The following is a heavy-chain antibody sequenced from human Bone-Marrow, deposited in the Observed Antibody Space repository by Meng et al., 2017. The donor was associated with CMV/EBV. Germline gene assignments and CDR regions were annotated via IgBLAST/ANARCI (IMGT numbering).Heavy chain of an antibody. CDR2: IYPGDSDT. CDR1: GYSFTSYW. V-gene: IGHV5-51*01. D-gene: IGHD1-1*01. J-gene: IGHJ6*02. Sequence: KVSCKGSGYSFTSYWIGWVRQMPGKGLEWMGIIYPGDSDTRYSPSFQGQVTISADKSISTAYLQWSSLKASDTAMYYCARHAIYNDYYYGMDVWGQGTTINVSS. CDR3: ARHAIYNDYYYGMDV.